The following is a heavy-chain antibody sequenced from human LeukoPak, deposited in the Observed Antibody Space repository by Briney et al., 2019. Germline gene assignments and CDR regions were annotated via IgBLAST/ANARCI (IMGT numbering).Heavy chain of an antibody. CDR3: ARRFYYGSGSYYHDAFDI. Sequence: ASVKVSCKASGYTFTSYAMHWVRQAPGQRLEWMGWINAGNGNTKYSQKFQGRVTITRDTSASTAYMELSSLRSEDTAVYYCARRFYYGSGSYYHDAFDIWGQGTMATVSS. J-gene: IGHJ3*02. CDR2: INAGNGNT. CDR1: GYTFTSYA. V-gene: IGHV1-3*01. D-gene: IGHD3-10*01.